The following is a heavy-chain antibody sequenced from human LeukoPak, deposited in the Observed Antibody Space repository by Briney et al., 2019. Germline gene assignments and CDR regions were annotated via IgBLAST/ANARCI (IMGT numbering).Heavy chain of an antibody. J-gene: IGHJ2*01. D-gene: IGHD4-17*01. CDR2: INPNSGGT. Sequence: VASVKVSYKASGYTFIDYYIHWVRQAPGEGLEWMGWINPNSGGTNYAQKFQGSVTMTRDTSISTAYMELTRLNSDDTAVYYCAKNMGYGDYWYFDLWGRGTLVTVSS. CDR1: GYTFIDYY. CDR3: AKNMGYGDYWYFDL. V-gene: IGHV1-2*02.